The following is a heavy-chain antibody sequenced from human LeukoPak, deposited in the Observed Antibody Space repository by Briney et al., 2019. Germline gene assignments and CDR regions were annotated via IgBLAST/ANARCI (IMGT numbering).Heavy chain of an antibody. J-gene: IGHJ4*02. V-gene: IGHV3-23*01. CDR2: ISGSGGST. Sequence: PGGSLRLACAASGFTFSSYAMSWVRQAPRKGLEWVSAISGSGGSTYYADSVKGRFTISRDNSKNTLYLQMNSLRAEDTAVYYCAKDRTSIAVAGTSSDYWGQGTLVTVSS. CDR3: AKDRTSIAVAGTSSDY. D-gene: IGHD6-19*01. CDR1: GFTFSSYA.